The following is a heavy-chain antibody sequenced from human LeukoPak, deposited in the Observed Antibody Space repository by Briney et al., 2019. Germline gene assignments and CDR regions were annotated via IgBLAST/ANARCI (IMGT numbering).Heavy chain of an antibody. CDR1: GFTVSSNY. J-gene: IGHJ4*02. CDR3: ASTGYSSSWYQEPFDY. CDR2: INSDGSST. Sequence: GGSLRLSCAASGFTVSSNYMSWVRQAPGKGLMWVSRINSDGSSTSYADSVKGRFTISRDNAKNTLYLQMNSLRAEDTAVYYCASTGYSSSWYQEPFDYWGQGTLVTVSS. D-gene: IGHD6-13*01. V-gene: IGHV3-74*01.